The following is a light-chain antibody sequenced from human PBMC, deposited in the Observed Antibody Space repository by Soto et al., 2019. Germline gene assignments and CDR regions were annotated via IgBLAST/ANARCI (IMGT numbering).Light chain of an antibody. V-gene: IGKV3-20*01. CDR2: GTS. Sequence: EIVLTQSPGTLSLSPGERATLSCRASQSLSSSYLAWYQQTPGQTPRLLIYGTSNRAAGIPDRFMGSGSGTDFTLTISRLEPEDLAVYYCQQYGSSHHSFGQGTKLEIK. CDR3: QQYGSSHHS. CDR1: QSLSSSY. J-gene: IGKJ2*01.